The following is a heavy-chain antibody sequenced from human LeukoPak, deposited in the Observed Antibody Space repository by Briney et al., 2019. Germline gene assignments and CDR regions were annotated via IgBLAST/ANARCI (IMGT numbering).Heavy chain of an antibody. D-gene: IGHD1-26*01. CDR3: AKDKELQAYYGDS. CDR2: IRYDGSTK. J-gene: IGHJ4*02. V-gene: IGHV3-30*02. CDR1: GFTFSSYG. Sequence: GGSLRLTCAASGFTFSSYGLHWVRQAPGKGLEWVSFIRYDGSTKYYAASVKGGFTISSANSNNSLHMQMTSLAAETTAVYYCAKDKELQAYYGDSCGQGNLVTVSS.